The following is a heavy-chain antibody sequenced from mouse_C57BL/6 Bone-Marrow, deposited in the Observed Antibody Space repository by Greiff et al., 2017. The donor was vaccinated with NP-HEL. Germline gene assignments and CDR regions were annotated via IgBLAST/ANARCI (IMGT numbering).Heavy chain of an antibody. CDR2: ISSGSSTI. J-gene: IGHJ2*01. Sequence: EVKLMESGGGLVKPGGSLKLSCAASGFTFSDYGMHWVRQAPEKGLEWVACISSGSSTIYYADTVKGRFTISRDNAKNTLFLQMTSLRSEDTAMYYCARGYYWGQGTTLTVSS. D-gene: IGHD2-2*01. CDR1: GFTFSDYG. CDR3: ARGYY. V-gene: IGHV5-17*01.